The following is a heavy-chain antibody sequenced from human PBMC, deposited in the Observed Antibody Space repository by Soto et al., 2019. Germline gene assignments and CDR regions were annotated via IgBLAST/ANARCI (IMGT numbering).Heavy chain of an antibody. Sequence: WTWIRQLPGKGLEWLGSTYYRGNTFYNPSLTSRGIISLDPSQRRVSLRVTSVTAADTAIYFCARGGSGTYHVWGQGTLVIVSS. CDR2: TYYRGNT. D-gene: IGHD3-10*01. V-gene: IGHV4-31*02. CDR3: ARGGSGTYHV. J-gene: IGHJ4*02.